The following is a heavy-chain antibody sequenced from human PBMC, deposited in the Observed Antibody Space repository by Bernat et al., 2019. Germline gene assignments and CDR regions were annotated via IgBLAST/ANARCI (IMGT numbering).Heavy chain of an antibody. CDR2: IWFDGSKI. V-gene: IGHV3-33*01. J-gene: IGHJ4*01. D-gene: IGHD2-15*01. Sequence: QVHLVESGGGVVQPGRSLRLSCAASVFTFSYHGMHWVRQVPGKGLEWVALIWFDGSKIYYRDSVKGRFTISRDNSKNTLYLQMSSLRAEDTAVYYCARMRQVEKNNYLDYWGQGTLVTVAS. CDR3: ARMRQVEKNNYLDY. CDR1: VFTFSYHG.